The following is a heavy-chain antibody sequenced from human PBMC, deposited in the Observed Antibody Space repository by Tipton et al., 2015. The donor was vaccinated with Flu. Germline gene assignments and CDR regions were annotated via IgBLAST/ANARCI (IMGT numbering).Heavy chain of an antibody. CDR1: GGTFGDNA. V-gene: IGHV1-2*02. CDR3: AKTRSSSSPDIDP. Sequence: QLVQSGAEVKEPGSSVSVSCKASGGTFGDNAVSWVRQAPGQGFEWMGWINCNSGATNYAQKFQGRVTMTRETSISTAYMELSRLGSDDTAVYYCAKTRSSSSPDIDPWGQGTLVTVSS. CDR2: INCNSGAT. J-gene: IGHJ5*02. D-gene: IGHD2-2*01.